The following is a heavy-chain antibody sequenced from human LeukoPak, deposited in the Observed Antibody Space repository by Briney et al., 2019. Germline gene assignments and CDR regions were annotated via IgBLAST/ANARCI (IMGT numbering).Heavy chain of an antibody. CDR1: GGSISSYY. V-gene: IGHV4-4*09. J-gene: IGHJ6*03. Sequence: SETLSLTCTVSGGSISSYYWSWIRQPPGKGLEWIGYIYTSGSTNYNPSLKSRVTISVDTSKNQFSLKLSSVTAADTDVYYCARATVVPAMDVWGKGTTVTVSS. CDR2: IYTSGST. D-gene: IGHD2-2*01. CDR3: ARATVVPAMDV.